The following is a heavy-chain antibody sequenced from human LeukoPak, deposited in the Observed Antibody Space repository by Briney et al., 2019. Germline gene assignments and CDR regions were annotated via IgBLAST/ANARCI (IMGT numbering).Heavy chain of an antibody. CDR2: IYYSGST. D-gene: IGHD6-19*01. Sequence: SETLSLTCTVSGGSISSYYWSWIRQPPGKGLEWIGYIYYSGSTNYNPSLKSRVTISVDTSKNQFSLKLSSVTAADTAVYYCARASSGWYWGQGTLVTVSS. V-gene: IGHV4-59*01. J-gene: IGHJ4*02. CDR1: GGSISSYY. CDR3: ARASSGWY.